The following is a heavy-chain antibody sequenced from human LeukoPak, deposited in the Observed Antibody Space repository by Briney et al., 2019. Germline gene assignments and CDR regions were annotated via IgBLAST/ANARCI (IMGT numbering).Heavy chain of an antibody. D-gene: IGHD5-12*01. CDR3: ARERGYSGYDYFIDSPSDY. V-gene: IGHV3-74*01. CDR1: GFTFSSHW. CDR2: IKSDGSST. Sequence: GGSLRLSCAASGFTFSSHWMHWVRQAPGKGLVWVSRIKSDGSSTNYADSVKGRFTISRDNAKNTLYLQMNSLRAEDTAVYYCARERGYSGYDYFIDSPSDYWGQGTLVTVSS. J-gene: IGHJ4*02.